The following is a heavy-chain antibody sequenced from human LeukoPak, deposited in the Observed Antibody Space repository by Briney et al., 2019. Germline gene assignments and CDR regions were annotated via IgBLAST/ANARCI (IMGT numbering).Heavy chain of an antibody. D-gene: IGHD5-18*01. V-gene: IGHV3-30*18. J-gene: IGHJ4*02. CDR1: RFTFSSYG. Sequence: GGSLRLSCAASRFTFSSYGMHWVRQAPGNGLEWVALISYDGSGKYYTDSVKGRFTISRDNSKNTLYLQMDSLRAEDTAVYYCAKDRGYSYGYFDYWGQGTLVTVSS. CDR2: ISYDGSGK. CDR3: AKDRGYSYGYFDY.